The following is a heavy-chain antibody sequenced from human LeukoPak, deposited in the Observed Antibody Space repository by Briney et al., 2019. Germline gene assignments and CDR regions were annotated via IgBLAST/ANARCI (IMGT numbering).Heavy chain of an antibody. Sequence: GGXLRLSCIASGFTFSRSGMHWVRQAPGKGLERVTFIQYDGNNKYYADSVKGRFTISRDNSKNTLYLQMNSLRTEDTAVYYCAKRATYYGDYDYWGQGTLVTVSA. V-gene: IGHV3-30*02. D-gene: IGHD4-17*01. CDR3: AKRATYYGDYDY. CDR1: GFTFSRSG. CDR2: IQYDGNNK. J-gene: IGHJ4*02.